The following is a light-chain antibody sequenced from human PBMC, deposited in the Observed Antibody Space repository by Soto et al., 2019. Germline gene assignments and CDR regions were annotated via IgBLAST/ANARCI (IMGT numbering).Light chain of an antibody. CDR3: AAWDDSLTAHV. CDR2: NNN. V-gene: IGLV1-44*01. J-gene: IGLJ1*01. Sequence: QSVLTQPPSASGTPGQRVTISCSGSSSNIGGRTVNWYQQLPGTAPRLLIFNNNQRPSGVPDRFSVSKSGTSASLAITGLQSEDEADYYCAAWDDSLTAHVFVVGTKVTVL. CDR1: SSNIGGRT.